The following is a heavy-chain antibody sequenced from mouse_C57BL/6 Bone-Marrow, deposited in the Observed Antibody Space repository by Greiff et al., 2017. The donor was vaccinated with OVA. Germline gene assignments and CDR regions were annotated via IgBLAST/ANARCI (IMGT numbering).Heavy chain of an antibody. J-gene: IGHJ1*03. CDR2: IDPAHGNT. CDR3: AGYWYFEV. V-gene: IGHV14-3*01. CDR1: GFNIQNTY. Sequence: VPLQQSVAELMSPGASVKLSCTASGFNIQNTYLPWVKPRPEQGLEWIGRIDPAHGNTNYAPKFQSKATITADTSSNSAYLQLSSLTSEDTAIYYCAGYWYFEVWGTGTTVTV.